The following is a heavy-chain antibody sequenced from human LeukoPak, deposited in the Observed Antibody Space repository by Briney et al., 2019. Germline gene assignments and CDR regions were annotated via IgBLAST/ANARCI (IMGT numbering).Heavy chain of an antibody. V-gene: IGHV3-48*04. CDR2: ISNSSSTT. J-gene: IGHJ4*02. CDR1: GFSFSRYS. Sequence: GGSLRLSCVASGFSFSRYSMNWIRQALGKGPEWVSYISNSSSTTEYADSVKGRFTISRDNTKNSLYLQMTSLRVEDTAVYYCARTVSYWGQGTLVTVSS. CDR3: ARTVSY.